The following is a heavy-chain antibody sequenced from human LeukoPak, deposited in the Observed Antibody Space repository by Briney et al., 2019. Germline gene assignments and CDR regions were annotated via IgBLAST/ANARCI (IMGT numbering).Heavy chain of an antibody. CDR1: GFTFSDYY. J-gene: IGHJ6*04. D-gene: IGHD6-19*01. V-gene: IGHV3-11*06. CDR3: ASAPVAVAGYYYYYGMDV. CDR2: ISSSSSYT. Sequence: GGSLRLSCAASGFTFSDYYMSWIRQAPGKGLEWVSYISSSSSYTNYADSVKGRFTISRDNAKNSLYLQMSSLRAEDTAVYYCASAPVAVAGYYYYYGMDVWGKGTTVTVSS.